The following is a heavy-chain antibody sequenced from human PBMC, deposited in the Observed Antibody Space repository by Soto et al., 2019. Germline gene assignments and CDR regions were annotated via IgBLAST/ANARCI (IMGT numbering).Heavy chain of an antibody. CDR3: ARGWLAARGVIYCYYGMDV. Sequence: SETLSLTCAVYGGSFSGYYWSWIRQPPGKGLEWIGEINHSGSTNYNPSLKSRVTISVDTSKNQFSLKLSSVTAADTAVYYCARGWLAARGVIYCYYGMDVWGQGTTVTVSS. V-gene: IGHV4-34*01. J-gene: IGHJ6*02. D-gene: IGHD6-6*01. CDR2: INHSGST. CDR1: GGSFSGYY.